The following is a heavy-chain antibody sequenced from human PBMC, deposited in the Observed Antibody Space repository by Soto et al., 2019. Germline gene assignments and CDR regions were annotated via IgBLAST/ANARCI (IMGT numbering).Heavy chain of an antibody. CDR1: GGSISSYH. CDR3: ASYYYGSGTSIYYGMDV. J-gene: IGHJ6*02. D-gene: IGHD3-10*01. V-gene: IGHV4-34*01. CDR2: INHSGST. Sequence: SETLSLTCTVSGGSISSYHWSWIRQPPGKGLEWIGEINHSGSTNYNPSLKSRVTISVDTSKNQFSLKLSSVTAADTAVYYCASYYYGSGTSIYYGMDVWGQGTTVTVSS.